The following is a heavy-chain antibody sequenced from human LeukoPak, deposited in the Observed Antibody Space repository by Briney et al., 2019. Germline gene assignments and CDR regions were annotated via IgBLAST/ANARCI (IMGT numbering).Heavy chain of an antibody. Sequence: SETLSLTCAVYGGSFSGYYWSWIRQPPGKGLEWIGEINHSGSTNYNPSLKSRVTISVDTSKNQFSLKLSSVTAADTAVYYCARGPHYYYYYGMDVWGQGTTVTASS. CDR2: INHSGST. CDR1: GGSFSGYY. J-gene: IGHJ6*02. V-gene: IGHV4-34*01. CDR3: ARGPHYYYYYGMDV.